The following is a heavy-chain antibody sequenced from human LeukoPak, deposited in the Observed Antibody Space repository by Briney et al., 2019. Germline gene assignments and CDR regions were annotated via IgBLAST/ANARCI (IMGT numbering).Heavy chain of an antibody. D-gene: IGHD3-22*01. V-gene: IGHV1-18*01. J-gene: IGHJ4*02. CDR2: ISAYNGNT. CDR3: ARGYDSSGYYEGFDY. CDR1: GYSFTSHG. Sequence: GASVKVSCKASGYSFTSHGISWVRQAPGQGLEWMGWISAYNGNTNYAQKLQGRVTMTTDTSQGTAYMELRSSTSYETCVYYCARGYDSSGYYEGFDYWGQGTLVTVSS.